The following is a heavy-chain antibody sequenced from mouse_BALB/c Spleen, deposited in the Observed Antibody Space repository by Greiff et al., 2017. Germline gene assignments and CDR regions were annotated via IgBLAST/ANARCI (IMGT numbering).Heavy chain of an antibody. Sequence: ESGPGLVKPSQSLSLTCTVTGYSITSDYAWNWIRQFPGNKLEWMGYISYSGSTSYNPSLKSRISITRDTSKNPFFLQLNSVTTEDTATYYCARSLYYRYDYFDYWGQGTTLTVSS. V-gene: IGHV3-2*02. CDR2: ISYSGST. CDR3: ARSLYYRYDYFDY. CDR1: GYSITSDYA. D-gene: IGHD2-14*01. J-gene: IGHJ2*01.